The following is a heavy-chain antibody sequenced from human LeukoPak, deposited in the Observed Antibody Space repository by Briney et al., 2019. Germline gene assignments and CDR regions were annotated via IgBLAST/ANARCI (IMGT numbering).Heavy chain of an antibody. D-gene: IGHD6-13*01. CDR2: IYSGGST. J-gene: IGHJ6*03. V-gene: IGHV3-66*01. Sequence: GGSLRLSCAASGFTVSSNYMSWVRQAPGKGLEWVSVIYSGGSTYYADSVKGRFTISRDNSKNALYLQMNSLRAEDTAVYYCARGSYSSSWYRYYYYYMDVWGKGTTVTISS. CDR3: ARGSYSSSWYRYYYYYMDV. CDR1: GFTVSSNY.